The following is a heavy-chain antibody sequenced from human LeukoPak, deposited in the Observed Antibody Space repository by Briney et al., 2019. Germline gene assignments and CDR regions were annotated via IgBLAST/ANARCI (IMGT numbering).Heavy chain of an antibody. D-gene: IGHD2-8*01. Sequence: ASVKVSCKASGYILTNYGISWVRQAPGQGLEWMGWISTLDGKTNYAQKLQGRVTMTTDTSTTTAYMDLRSLRSDDTAIYYCARDCPVYNWFDPWGQGTLVTVSS. V-gene: IGHV1-18*01. CDR3: ARDCPVYNWFDP. CDR2: ISTLDGKT. J-gene: IGHJ5*02. CDR1: GYILTNYG.